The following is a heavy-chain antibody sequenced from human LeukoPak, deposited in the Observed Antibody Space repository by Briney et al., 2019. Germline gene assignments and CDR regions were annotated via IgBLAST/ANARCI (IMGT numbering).Heavy chain of an antibody. D-gene: IGHD6-6*01. CDR3: ARDPIGQLGWAFDI. Sequence: PGGSLRLSCAASGFTFDDYGMSWVRQAPGKGLEWVSGINWNGGSTGYADSVKGRFTISRDNAKNSLYLQMNSLRAEDTALYYCARDPIGQLGWAFDIWGQGTMVTVSS. V-gene: IGHV3-20*04. J-gene: IGHJ3*02. CDR2: INWNGGST. CDR1: GFTFDDYG.